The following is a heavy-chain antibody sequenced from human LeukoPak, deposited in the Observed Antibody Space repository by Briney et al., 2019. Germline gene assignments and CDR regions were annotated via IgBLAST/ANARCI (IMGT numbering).Heavy chain of an antibody. CDR1: GFTVSSNY. CDR3: ARDTYYYDSSGYSNWFDP. Sequence: GGSLRLSCSASGFTVSSNYMSWVRQAPGKGLEWVSVIYSSGNTYYADSVKGRFTISRDNSKDTLYLQMNSLRAEDTAVYYCARDTYYYDSSGYSNWFDPWGQGTLVTVSS. CDR2: IYSSGNT. J-gene: IGHJ5*02. V-gene: IGHV3-66*01. D-gene: IGHD3-22*01.